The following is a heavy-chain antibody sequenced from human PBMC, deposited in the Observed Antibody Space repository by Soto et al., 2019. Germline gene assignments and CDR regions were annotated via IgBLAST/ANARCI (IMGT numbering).Heavy chain of an antibody. J-gene: IGHJ4*02. CDR1: GGTFSSYT. V-gene: IGHV1-69*02. Sequence: SVKVSCKASGGTFSSYTISWVRQAPGQGLEWMGRIIPILGIANYAQKFQGRVTITADKSTSTAYMELSSLRSEDTAVYYCAKLGGSYYDFDYWGQGTLVTVSS. D-gene: IGHD1-26*01. CDR3: AKLGGSYYDFDY. CDR2: IIPILGIA.